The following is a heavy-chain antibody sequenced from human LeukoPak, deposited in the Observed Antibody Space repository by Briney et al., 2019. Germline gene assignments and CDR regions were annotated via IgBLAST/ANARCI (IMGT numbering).Heavy chain of an antibody. CDR2: IYYSGGT. V-gene: IGHV4-59*01. J-gene: IGHJ4*02. CDR1: GGSISSYY. CDR3: ARGGYSSSWTFDY. D-gene: IGHD6-13*01. Sequence: PSETLSLTCTVSGGSISSYYWSWIRQPPGKGLEWIGYIYYSGGTNYNPSLKSRVTISVGTSKNQFSLKLSSVTAADTAVYYCARGGYSSSWTFDYWGQGTLVTVSS.